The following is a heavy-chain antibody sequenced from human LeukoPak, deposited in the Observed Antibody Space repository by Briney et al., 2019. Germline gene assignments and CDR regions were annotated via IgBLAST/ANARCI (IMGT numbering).Heavy chain of an antibody. J-gene: IGHJ4*02. CDR1: GGSISSSSYY. CDR2: IYYSGNT. V-gene: IGHV4-39*07. CDR3: ARNDYGDYCY. D-gene: IGHD4-17*01. Sequence: SETLSLTCTVSGGSISSSSYYWAWIRQPPGKGLEWIGSIYYSGNTYYKSSLKSRVTISVDTSKNQFSLKLSSVTAADTAVYYCARNDYGDYCYWGQGTLVTVSS.